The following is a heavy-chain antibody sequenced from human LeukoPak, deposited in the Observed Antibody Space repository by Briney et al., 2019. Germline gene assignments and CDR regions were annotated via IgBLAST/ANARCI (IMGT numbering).Heavy chain of an antibody. J-gene: IGHJ4*02. D-gene: IGHD3-22*01. CDR1: GFTFSSYS. V-gene: IGHV3-21*01. CDR3: ANGPTYYYASSGYYPGY. CDR2: ISSSSYI. Sequence: GGSLRLSCAASGFTFSSYSMNWVRQAPGKGLEWVSSISSSSYISYADSVKGRLTISRDNAKNSLYLQMNSLRAEDTAVYYCANGPTYYYASSGYYPGYWGQGTLVTVSS.